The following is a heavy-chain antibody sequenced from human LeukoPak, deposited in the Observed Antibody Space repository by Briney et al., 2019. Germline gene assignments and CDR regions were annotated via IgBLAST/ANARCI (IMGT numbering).Heavy chain of an antibody. V-gene: IGHV3-7*01. Sequence: GGSLRLSCAASGFTVSSNYMSWVRQAPGKGLEWVGNIRPDGSKRSYVDSVKGRFTISRDNAKNTLYLQMNILRADDTAVYYCATSPMILGGHYWGQGTLVTVSS. J-gene: IGHJ4*02. CDR3: ATSPMILGGHY. CDR2: IRPDGSKR. CDR1: GFTVSSNY. D-gene: IGHD3/OR15-3a*01.